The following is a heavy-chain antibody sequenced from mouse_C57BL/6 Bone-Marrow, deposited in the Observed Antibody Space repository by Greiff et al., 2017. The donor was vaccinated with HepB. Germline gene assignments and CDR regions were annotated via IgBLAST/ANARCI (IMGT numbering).Heavy chain of an antibody. CDR3: TRVRYYGSDYAMDY. CDR1: GFTFSSYA. V-gene: IGHV5-9-1*02. J-gene: IGHJ4*01. CDR2: ISSGGDYI. D-gene: IGHD1-1*01. Sequence: EVQRVESGEGLVKPGGSLKLSCAASGFTFSSYAMSWVRQTPEKRLEWVAYISSGGDYIYYADTVKGRFTISRDNARNTLYLQMSSLKSEDTAMYYCTRVRYYGSDYAMDYWGQGTSVTVSS.